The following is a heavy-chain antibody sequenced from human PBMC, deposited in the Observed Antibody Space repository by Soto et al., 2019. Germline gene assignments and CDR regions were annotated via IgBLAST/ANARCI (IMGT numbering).Heavy chain of an antibody. V-gene: IGHV3-48*02. CDR2: ITSDTNTI. Sequence: EVQLVESGGGLVQPGGSLRLSCAASGFRFNIYSMNWIRQAPGKGLEWFAYITSDTNTIKYADSVRGRFTISRDNAKNSVDLQMNSLRDDDTAVYYCARAEEGDFDYWGQGTVVTVSS. CDR1: GFRFNIYS. J-gene: IGHJ4*02. CDR3: ARAEEGDFDY.